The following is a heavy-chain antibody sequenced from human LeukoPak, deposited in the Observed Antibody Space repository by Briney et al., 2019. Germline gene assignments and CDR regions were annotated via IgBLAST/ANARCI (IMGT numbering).Heavy chain of an antibody. CDR3: AKDIHPGLDSGASCCFDY. V-gene: IGHV1-18*01. Sequence: ASVKVSCKASGYTFSRHGITWVRQAPGQGLEGMGWVSGYNGNTNYAQNVQGRVTMTTDTSTNTAYMELSSLRSDDTAVYYCAKDIHPGLDSGASCCFDYWGQGTPVTVSS. CDR2: VSGYNGNT. D-gene: IGHD3-22*01. CDR1: GYTFSRHG. J-gene: IGHJ4*02.